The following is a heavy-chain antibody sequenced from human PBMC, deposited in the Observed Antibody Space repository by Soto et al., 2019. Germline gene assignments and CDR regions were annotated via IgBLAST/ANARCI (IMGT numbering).Heavy chain of an antibody. CDR2: INAGNGNT. D-gene: IGHD3-3*01. J-gene: IGHJ5*02. V-gene: IGHV1-3*01. CDR1: GYTFTSYA. CDR3: ARALPHYDFWSGYYH. Sequence: ASVKVSCKASGYTFTSYAMHWVRQAPGQRLEWMGWINAGNGNTKYSQKFQGRVTITRDTSASTAYMELSSLRSEDTAVYYCARALPHYDFWSGYYHWGQGTLVTVSS.